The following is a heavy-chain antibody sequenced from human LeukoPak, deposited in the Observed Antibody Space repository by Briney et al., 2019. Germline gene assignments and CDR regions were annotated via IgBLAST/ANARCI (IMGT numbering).Heavy chain of an antibody. Sequence: GGSLRLSCAASGFTVSGNYMSWVRQAPGKGLEWVSLIYSDGSTYYADSVKGRFTISRDHSKNTLYLQMNSLRGEDTAVYYCARGGMAAACDYWGQGTLVTVSS. CDR2: IYSDGST. CDR1: GFTVSGNY. J-gene: IGHJ4*02. D-gene: IGHD6-13*01. CDR3: ARGGMAAACDY. V-gene: IGHV3-53*01.